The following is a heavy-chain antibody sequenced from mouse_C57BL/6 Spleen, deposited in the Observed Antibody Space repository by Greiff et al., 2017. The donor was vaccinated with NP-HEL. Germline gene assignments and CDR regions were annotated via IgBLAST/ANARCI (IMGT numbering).Heavy chain of an antibody. CDR2: ISSGSSTI. D-gene: IGHD2-3*01. J-gene: IGHJ4*01. Sequence: EVKLVESGGGLVKPGGSLKLSCAASGFTFSDYGMHWVRQAPEKGLEWVAYISSGSSTIYYADTVKGRFTISRDNAKNTLFLQMTSLRSEDTAMYYCARNGLLNYAMDYWGQGTSVTVSS. V-gene: IGHV5-17*01. CDR3: ARNGLLNYAMDY. CDR1: GFTFSDYG.